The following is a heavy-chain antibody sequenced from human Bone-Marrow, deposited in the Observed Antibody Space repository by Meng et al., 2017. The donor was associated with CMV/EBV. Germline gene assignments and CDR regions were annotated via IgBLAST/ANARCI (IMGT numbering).Heavy chain of an antibody. J-gene: IGHJ4*01. Sequence: GESLKISCAASGVDFSAHGMHWVRQAPGKGLEWVSYIHHDATYIDYEDSVKGRFTISRDNSKNTLFLQMNSLRADDTAIYYCAKDGVHTTDYWGHGVVVTVSS. CDR3: AKDGVHTTDY. V-gene: IGHV3-30*02. CDR2: IHHDATYI. CDR1: GVDFSAHG. D-gene: IGHD1-26*01.